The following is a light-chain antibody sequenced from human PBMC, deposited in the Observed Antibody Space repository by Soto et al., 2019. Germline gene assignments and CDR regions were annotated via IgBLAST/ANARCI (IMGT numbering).Light chain of an antibody. CDR2: GAS. CDR3: QQYNDWPYT. V-gene: IGKV3-15*01. Sequence: EIVLTQSPGTLSLSPGERATLSCRASQSVGSSLVWYQRRPGQTPRVLIYGASTRSTGIPARFSGSGSGTEFTLTISSLQSEDFAVYYCQQYNDWPYTFGQGTKVDIK. CDR1: QSVGSS. J-gene: IGKJ2*01.